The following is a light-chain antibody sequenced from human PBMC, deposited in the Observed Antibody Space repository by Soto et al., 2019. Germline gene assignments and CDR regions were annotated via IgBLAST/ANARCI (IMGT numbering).Light chain of an antibody. CDR2: AAS. Sequence: DIQMTQSPSSLSASVGDRVTITCRASQNISRYFNWYQQKPGKAPRLLVYAASGLQNGVPSRFSGSGSGTDFTLTISSLQPEDFATYYCQQRGNWPLPWTFGQGAKVEI. J-gene: IGKJ1*01. V-gene: IGKV1-39*01. CDR3: QQRGNWPLPWT. CDR1: QNISRY.